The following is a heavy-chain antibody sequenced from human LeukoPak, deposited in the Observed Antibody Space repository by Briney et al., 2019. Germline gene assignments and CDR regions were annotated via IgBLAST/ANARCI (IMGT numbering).Heavy chain of an antibody. D-gene: IGHD3-9*01. V-gene: IGHV4-34*01. J-gene: IGHJ3*02. CDR3: ARGVLRYFDWLLAHAFDI. CDR2: INHSGST. CDR1: GGSFSGYY. Sequence: SETLSLTCAVYGGSFSGYYWSWIRQPPGKELEWIGEINHSGSTNYNPSLKSRVTISVDTSKNQFSLKLSSVTAADTAVYYCARGVLRYFDWLLAHAFDIWGQGTMATVSS.